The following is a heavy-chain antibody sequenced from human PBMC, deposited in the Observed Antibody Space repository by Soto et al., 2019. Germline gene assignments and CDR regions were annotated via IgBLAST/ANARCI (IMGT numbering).Heavy chain of an antibody. CDR3: ARDTTGSEGAYYYYYGMDV. CDR2: INSDGSST. J-gene: IGHJ6*02. Sequence: EVQLVESGGGLVQRGGSLRLSCAASGFTFSSYWMHWVRQAPGKGLVWVSRINSDGSSTSYADSVKGRFTISRDNAKNTLYLQMNSLRAEDTAVYYCARDTTGSEGAYYYYYGMDVWGQGTTVTVSS. CDR1: GFTFSSYW. V-gene: IGHV3-74*01. D-gene: IGHD3-9*01.